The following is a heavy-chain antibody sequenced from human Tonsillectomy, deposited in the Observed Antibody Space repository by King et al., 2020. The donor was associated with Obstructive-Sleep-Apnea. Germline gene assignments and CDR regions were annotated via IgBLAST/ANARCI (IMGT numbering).Heavy chain of an antibody. CDR1: GDSISTYY. J-gene: IGHJ4*02. CDR3: ARDLGYSFGIDY. CDR2: MYYSGST. Sequence: QLQESGPGLVKPSETLSLTCTVSGDSISTYYWSWIRQPPGKGLEWIGYMYYSGSTSYNASLKSRVTISVDTSKNQFSLKLRSVTAADTAAYYCARDLGYSFGIDYLGQGTLVTVSS. V-gene: IGHV4-59*01. D-gene: IGHD5-18*01.